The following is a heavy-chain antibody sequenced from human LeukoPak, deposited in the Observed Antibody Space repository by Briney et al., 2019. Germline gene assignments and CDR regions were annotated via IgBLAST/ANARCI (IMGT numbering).Heavy chain of an antibody. V-gene: IGHV4-34*01. J-gene: IGHJ5*02. CDR3: ARLYSYGYFWFDP. CDR1: GGSFSGYY. CDR2: INHSGST. D-gene: IGHD5-18*01. Sequence: PSETLSLTCAVYGGSFSGYYWSWIRQPPGKGLEWIGEINHSGSTNYNPSLKSRVTISVDTSKNQFSLKLSSVTAADTAVYYCARLYSYGYFWFDPWGQGTLVTVSS.